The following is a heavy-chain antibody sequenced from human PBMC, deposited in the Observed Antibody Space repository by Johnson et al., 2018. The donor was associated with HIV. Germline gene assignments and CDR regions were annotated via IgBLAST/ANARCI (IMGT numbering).Heavy chain of an antibody. CDR1: GFTFSSYW. V-gene: IGHV3-48*04. CDR2: ISSSGSTI. D-gene: IGHD5-12*01. J-gene: IGHJ3*02. CDR3: ARDRPSKWLRSNDDAFDI. Sequence: MQLVESGGGVVQPGRSLRLSCAASGFTFSSYWMSWVRQAPGKGLEWLSYISSSGSTIYYVDSVKGRFTISRDNAKNSLYLQMNSLRAEDTAVYYCARDRPSKWLRSNDDAFDIWGQGTMVTVSS.